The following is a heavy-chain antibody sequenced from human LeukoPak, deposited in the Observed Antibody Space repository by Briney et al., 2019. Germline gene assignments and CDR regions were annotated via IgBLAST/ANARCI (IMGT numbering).Heavy chain of an antibody. D-gene: IGHD3-10*01. J-gene: IGHJ5*02. CDR3: ARLWGWFGEFVPFDP. V-gene: IGHV4-34*01. CDR2: INHSGST. Sequence: SETLSLTCAVYGGSFSGYYWSWIRQPPGEGLEWIGEINHSGSTNYNPSLKSRVTISVDTSKNQFSLKLSSVTAADTAVYYCARLWGWFGEFVPFDPWGQGTLVTVSS. CDR1: GGSFSGYY.